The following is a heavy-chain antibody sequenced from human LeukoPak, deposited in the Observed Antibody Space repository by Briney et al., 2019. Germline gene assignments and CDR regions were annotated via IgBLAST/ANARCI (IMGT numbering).Heavy chain of an antibody. Sequence: SETLSLTCAVYGGSFSGYYWNWIRQAPGKGLEWIGEINHSGSANYNPSLKSRVTISVDASKSQFSLKLSSVTAADTAVYYCAKSLYGSGSYYNWFDPWGQGTLVTVSS. D-gene: IGHD3-10*01. CDR3: AKSLYGSGSYYNWFDP. CDR1: GGSFSGYY. J-gene: IGHJ5*02. CDR2: INHSGSA. V-gene: IGHV4-34*01.